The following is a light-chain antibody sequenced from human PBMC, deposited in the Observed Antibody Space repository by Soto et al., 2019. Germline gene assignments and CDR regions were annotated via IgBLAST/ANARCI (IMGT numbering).Light chain of an antibody. V-gene: IGLV2-8*01. CDR2: DVS. CDR1: SSDVGSYNY. Sequence: QSALTQPASVSGSPGQSITISCTGTSSDVGSYNYVSWYQQHPGKAPKVLIYDVSNRPSGVPDRFSGSKSGNTASLTVSGLQAADEADYFCKSYAGSNTYVFGSGTKVTVL. CDR3: KSYAGSNTYV. J-gene: IGLJ1*01.